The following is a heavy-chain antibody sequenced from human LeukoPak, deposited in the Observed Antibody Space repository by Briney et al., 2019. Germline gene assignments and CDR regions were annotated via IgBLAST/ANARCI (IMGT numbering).Heavy chain of an antibody. D-gene: IGHD3-22*01. V-gene: IGHV3-30-3*01. CDR2: ISYDGSNK. J-gene: IGHJ4*02. CDR1: GFPFRSYA. CDR3: ARGYYDSSGYYNY. Sequence: GSPQPLCAAPGFPFRSYALHWVRQGPGQGLEWGAVISYDGSNKYYADSVKGRFTISRDNSKNTLYLQMNSLRAEDTAVYYCARGYYDSSGYYNYWGQGTLVTVSS.